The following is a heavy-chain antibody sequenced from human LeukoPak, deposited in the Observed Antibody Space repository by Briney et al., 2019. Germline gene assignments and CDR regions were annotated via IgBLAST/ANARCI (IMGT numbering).Heavy chain of an antibody. CDR2: ISGSGGST. CDR1: GFTFSSYA. J-gene: IGHJ4*02. V-gene: IGHV3-23*01. D-gene: IGHD6-19*01. CDR3: AKVGYSSGWPNQFDY. Sequence: GGSLRLSCAASGFTFSSYAMSWVRQAPGRGLEWVSAISGSGGSTYYADSVKGRFTFSRDNSKNTLYLQMNSLRAEDTAVYYCAKVGYSSGWPNQFDYWGQGTLVTVSS.